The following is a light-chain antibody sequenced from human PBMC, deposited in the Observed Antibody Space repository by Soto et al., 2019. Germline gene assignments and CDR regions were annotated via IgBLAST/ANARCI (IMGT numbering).Light chain of an antibody. CDR3: QQYNMWPNT. J-gene: IGKJ5*01. CDR1: QSVSSS. V-gene: IGKV3-15*01. Sequence: EIVMTQSPATLSVSPGERAALSCRASQSVSSSLAWYQQKPGQAPRLLIYGASIRATGIPARFSGSGSGTEFTLTISSLQTEDFAVYYCQQYNMWPNTFGQGTRLEIK. CDR2: GAS.